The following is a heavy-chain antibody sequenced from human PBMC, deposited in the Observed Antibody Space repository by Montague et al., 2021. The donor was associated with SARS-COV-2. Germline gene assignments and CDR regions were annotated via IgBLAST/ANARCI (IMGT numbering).Heavy chain of an antibody. CDR2: VTNSGAT. D-gene: IGHD2-15*01. J-gene: IGHJ4*02. CDR3: ARTRTPPLALDS. Sequence: SETLSLTCAVSGGSITGYPWSWVRRPAGKGLEWIARVTNSGATNYSPSLRSRVTMSVDTSKNQFSLKLNSVTAADTAIYYCARTRTPPLALDSWGQGTVVTVSS. CDR1: GGSITGYP. V-gene: IGHV4-4*07.